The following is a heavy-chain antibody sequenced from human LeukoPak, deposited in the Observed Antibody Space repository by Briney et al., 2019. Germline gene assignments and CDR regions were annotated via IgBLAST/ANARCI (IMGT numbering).Heavy chain of an antibody. V-gene: IGHV1-2*02. CDR1: GYTFTGYY. Sequence: GASVKVSCKASGYTFTGYYMRWVRQAPGQGLEWMGWINPNSGGTNYAQKFQGRVTMTRDTSISTAYMELSRLRSDDTAVYYCAREQLGIVLGAFDIWGQGTMVTVSS. CDR3: AREQLGIVLGAFDI. CDR2: INPNSGGT. D-gene: IGHD7-27*01. J-gene: IGHJ3*02.